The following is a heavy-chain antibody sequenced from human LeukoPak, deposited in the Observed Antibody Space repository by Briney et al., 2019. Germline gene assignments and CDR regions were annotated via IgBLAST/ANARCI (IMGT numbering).Heavy chain of an antibody. V-gene: IGHV1-18*01. CDR3: ARDQAYYYDSSGYVDY. Sequence: ASVKVSCKASSYTFMSYGISWVRQAPGQGLEWMGWISVYNGNTNYAQKFRGRVTMTTDTSTTTAYMELRSLRSDDTAVYYCARDQAYYYDSSGYVDYWGQGTLVTVSS. D-gene: IGHD3-22*01. J-gene: IGHJ4*02. CDR1: SYTFMSYG. CDR2: ISVYNGNT.